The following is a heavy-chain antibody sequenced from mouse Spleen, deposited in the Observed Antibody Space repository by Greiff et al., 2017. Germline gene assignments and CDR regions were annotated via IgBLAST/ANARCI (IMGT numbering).Heavy chain of an antibody. CDR2: IYIGNAYT. CDR3: ARGDFYYYGSSYYYYAMDY. CDR1: GYTFTTYG. J-gene: IGHJ4*01. V-gene: IGHV1-58*01. D-gene: IGHD1-1*01. Sequence: EVQLQQSGAELVRPGSSVKMSCKTSGYTFTTYGINWVKQRPGQGLEWIGYIYIGNAYTEYNEKFKGKATLTSDTSSSTAYMQLSSLTSEDSAIYFCARGDFYYYGSSYYYYAMDYWGQGTSVTVSS.